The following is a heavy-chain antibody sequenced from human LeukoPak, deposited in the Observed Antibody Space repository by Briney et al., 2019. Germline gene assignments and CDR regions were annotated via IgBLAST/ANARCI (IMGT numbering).Heavy chain of an antibody. CDR3: ARKRGGYYTGRAFDI. J-gene: IGHJ3*02. CDR2: INHSGST. V-gene: IGHV4-34*01. D-gene: IGHD3-3*01. Sequence: PSETLSLTCAVYGGSFSGYYWNWIRQPPGKGLEWIGEINHSGSTNYNPSLKGRVTISVDTSKSQFFLKLTSVTAADTAVYYCARKRGGYYTGRAFDIWGQGTMVTVSS. CDR1: GGSFSGYY.